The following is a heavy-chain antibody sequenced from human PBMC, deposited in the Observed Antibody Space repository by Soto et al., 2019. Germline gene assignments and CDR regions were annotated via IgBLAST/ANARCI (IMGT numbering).Heavy chain of an antibody. Sequence: QVQLVQSGAEVKPPGASVKVSCKASGYSFTGHYMHWVRQVSGKRLEFLGWLKPDNGGTYYAPKFQGRVTFSGDTSTTTAYMELSGLLSDDTAVYYCARDLCPLGSGSPCPTYGMDLWGQGTTVAVAS. J-gene: IGHJ6*02. CDR2: LKPDNGGT. CDR1: GYSFTGHY. CDR3: ARDLCPLGSGSPCPTYGMDL. V-gene: IGHV1-2*02. D-gene: IGHD3-10*01.